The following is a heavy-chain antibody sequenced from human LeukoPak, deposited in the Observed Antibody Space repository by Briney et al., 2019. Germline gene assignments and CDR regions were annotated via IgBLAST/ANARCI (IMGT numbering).Heavy chain of an antibody. V-gene: IGHV1-2*02. J-gene: IGHJ3*02. Sequence: ASVKVSCRASGYTFTGYYMHWVRQAPGQGLEWMGWINPNSGGTNYAQNFQDRVTMTRDTSISTACMELSRLTSDDTAVYYCARVRNWGFVYDGFDIWGQGTMVTVSS. CDR1: GYTFTGYY. D-gene: IGHD1-14*01. CDR2: INPNSGGT. CDR3: ARVRNWGFVYDGFDI.